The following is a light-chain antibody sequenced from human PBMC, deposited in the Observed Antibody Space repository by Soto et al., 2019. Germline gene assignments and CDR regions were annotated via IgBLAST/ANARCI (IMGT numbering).Light chain of an antibody. CDR1: SSDVGTYNF. Sequence: QSALTQPASVSGSPGQSITISCTGTSSDVGTYNFVSWYQQHPGKVPKLMIYEVSKRPSGVSNRFSGSKSGNTASLTISGLQAEDEADYYCCSYASSSPVVFGGGTKLTVL. J-gene: IGLJ2*01. CDR3: CSYASSSPVV. CDR2: EVS. V-gene: IGLV2-23*02.